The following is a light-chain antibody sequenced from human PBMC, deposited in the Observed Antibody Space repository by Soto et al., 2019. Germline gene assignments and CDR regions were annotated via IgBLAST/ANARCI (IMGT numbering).Light chain of an antibody. Sequence: EIVMTQPPATLSVSPGKRATLSCRASQSVSSNLAWYQQKPGQAPRLLIYGASTRATGIPARFSGSGSGTEFTLTISSLQSEDFAVYYCQQYNNWPWTFGQGTKVDIK. CDR3: QQYNNWPWT. V-gene: IGKV3-15*01. J-gene: IGKJ1*01. CDR1: QSVSSN. CDR2: GAS.